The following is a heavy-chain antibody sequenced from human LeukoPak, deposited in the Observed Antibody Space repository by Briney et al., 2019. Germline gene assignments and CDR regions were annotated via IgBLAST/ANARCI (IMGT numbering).Heavy chain of an antibody. V-gene: IGHV3-20*04. CDR1: GFTFDNYG. CDR2: INGNGGRK. J-gene: IGHJ6*03. CDR3: ARAYSESYGLGYYYMDV. D-gene: IGHD1-26*01. Sequence: PGGSLRLSCAASGFTFDNYGMSWVRQAPGKGLEWVSSINGNGGRKAYADSVKGRFTISRDNAKKSLYLQINSLRAEDTAVYYCARAYSESYGLGYYYMDVWGKGTTVTVSS.